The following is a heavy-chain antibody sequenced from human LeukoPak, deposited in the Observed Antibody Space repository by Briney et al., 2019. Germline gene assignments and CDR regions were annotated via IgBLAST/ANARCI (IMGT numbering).Heavy chain of an antibody. V-gene: IGHV3-48*01. CDR3: ARVDRGAITTFGVVIIGAFDI. CDR2: ISSSSSTI. Sequence: GGSLRLSCAASGFTFSSYSMNWVRQAPGKGLEWVSYISSSSSTIYYADSVKGRFTISRDNAKNSLYLQMNSLRAEDTAVYYCARVDRGAITTFGVVIIGAFDIWGQGTMVTVSS. J-gene: IGHJ3*02. CDR1: GFTFSSYS. D-gene: IGHD3-3*01.